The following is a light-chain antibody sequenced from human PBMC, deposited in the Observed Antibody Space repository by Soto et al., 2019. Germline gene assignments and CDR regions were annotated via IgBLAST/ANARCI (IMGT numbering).Light chain of an antibody. J-gene: IGKJ1*01. CDR3: QQYGSSPRT. CDR2: GTS. V-gene: IGKV3-20*01. Sequence: EIVLTQSPGTLSLSPGERATLSCRASQSVSSSYLAWYQQKPGQAPRPLIYGTSSRDTGIPDRFSGSGSGTDFTLTISRLETEDFAVYYCQQYGSSPRTFGQGTKVEIK. CDR1: QSVSSSY.